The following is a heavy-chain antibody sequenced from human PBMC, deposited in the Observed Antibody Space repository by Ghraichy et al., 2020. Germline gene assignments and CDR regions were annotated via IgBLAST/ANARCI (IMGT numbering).Heavy chain of an antibody. CDR3: ARDLGGIAVAGQDY. V-gene: IGHV3-30*04. CDR1: GFTFSSYA. J-gene: IGHJ4*02. D-gene: IGHD6-19*01. CDR2: ISYDGSNK. Sequence: GGSLRLSCAASGFTFSSYAMHWVRQAPGKGLEWVAVISYDGSNKYYADSVKGRFTISRDNSKNTLYLQMNSLRAEDTAVYYCARDLGGIAVAGQDYWGQGTLVTVSS.